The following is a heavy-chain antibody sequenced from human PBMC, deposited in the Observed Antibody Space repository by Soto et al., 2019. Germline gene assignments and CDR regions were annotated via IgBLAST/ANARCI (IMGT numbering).Heavy chain of an antibody. CDR1: GFIFSTYS. D-gene: IGHD2-8*01. CDR3: ARQSEPYGTTRPLDF. J-gene: IGHJ4*02. Sequence: GGSLRLSCGASGFIFSTYSIHWVRQAPGKGLEWVAFISHEGRNKFHADSVRGRFTVSRDNSGKTVYLHMNNLTPDDTAVYYCARQSEPYGTTRPLDFWGQGSLVTVSS. V-gene: IGHV3-30*04. CDR2: ISHEGRNK.